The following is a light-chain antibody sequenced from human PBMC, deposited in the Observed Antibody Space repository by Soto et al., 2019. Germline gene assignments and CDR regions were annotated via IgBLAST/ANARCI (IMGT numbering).Light chain of an antibody. Sequence: DIQMAQSPSSVSASVGDRVTITCRASQDIGSWLAWYQQKPGKAPELLIYDASNLQGGVPSRFSGSGSGTDFTLNISSLQPEDFATYYWQQANNFPWTFGQGTKVDIK. CDR3: QQANNFPWT. CDR1: QDIGSW. V-gene: IGKV1-12*01. J-gene: IGKJ1*01. CDR2: DAS.